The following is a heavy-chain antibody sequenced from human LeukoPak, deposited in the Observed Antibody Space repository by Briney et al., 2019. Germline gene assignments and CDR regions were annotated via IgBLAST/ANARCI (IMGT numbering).Heavy chain of an antibody. D-gene: IGHD2-2*01. V-gene: IGHV3-73*01. CDR3: TRHGGYCSSTSCSTFDY. J-gene: IGHJ4*02. Sequence: SGGSLRLSCAASGFTFSGSAKHWVRQASGKGLEWVGRIRSKANSYATAYAASVKGRFTISRDDSKNTAYLQMNSLKTEDTAVYYCTRHGGYCSSTSCSTFDYWGQGTLVTVSS. CDR1: GFTFSGSA. CDR2: IRSKANSYAT.